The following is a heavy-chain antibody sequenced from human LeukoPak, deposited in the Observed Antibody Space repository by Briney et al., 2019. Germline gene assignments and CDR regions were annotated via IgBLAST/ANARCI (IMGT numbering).Heavy chain of an antibody. Sequence: PSETLSLTCAVYGGSFSGYYWSWIRQPPGKGLEWIGEINHSGSTNYNPSLKSRVTISVDTSKNQFSLKLSSVTAADTAVYYCARAVNYASLYVGRRYCYYMDVWGKGTTVTISS. J-gene: IGHJ6*03. CDR1: GGSFSGYY. D-gene: IGHD1-7*01. CDR3: ARAVNYASLYVGRRYCYYMDV. V-gene: IGHV4-34*01. CDR2: INHSGST.